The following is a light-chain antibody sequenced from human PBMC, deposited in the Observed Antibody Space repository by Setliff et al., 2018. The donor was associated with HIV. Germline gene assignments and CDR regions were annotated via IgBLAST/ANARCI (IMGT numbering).Light chain of an antibody. CDR3: CSYAGSYTEV. Sequence: QSVLSQPPSASGTPGQRVTISCSGSSSNIGVNVVNWYQHLPGTSPKLLIYNNYQRPSGVPDRFSGSKSGSSGSLAISGLQSEDEADYYCCSYAGSYTEVFGTGTKVTVL. V-gene: IGLV1-44*01. J-gene: IGLJ1*01. CDR2: NNY. CDR1: SSNIGVNV.